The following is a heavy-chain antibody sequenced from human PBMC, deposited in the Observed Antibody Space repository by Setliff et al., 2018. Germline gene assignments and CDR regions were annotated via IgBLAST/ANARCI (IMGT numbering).Heavy chain of an antibody. CDR2: ISSSSSTI. CDR1: GFTFSSYS. V-gene: IGHV3-48*01. J-gene: IGHJ4*02. D-gene: IGHD6-25*01. Sequence: PGGSLRLSCAASGFTFSSYSRNWVRQAPGKGLEWVSYISSSSSTIYYADSVKGRFTISRDNAKNSLYLQMNSLRAEDTAVYYCVRDTTSGWMLTNWGQGTLVTVSS. CDR3: VRDTTSGWMLTN.